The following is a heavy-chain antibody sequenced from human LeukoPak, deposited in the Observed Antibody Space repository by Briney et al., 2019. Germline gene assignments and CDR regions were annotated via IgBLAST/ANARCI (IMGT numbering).Heavy chain of an antibody. CDR1: GYTFTGYY. V-gene: IGHV1-2*02. Sequence: GASVKVSCKASGYTFTGYYMHWVRQAPGQGLEWMGWINPNIGVTNYGQNFQGRVTMTRDTSISTVYMELSRLRSDDTAVYYCARNYETFGGVIVIPDAFDIWGQGTRVTVSS. J-gene: IGHJ3*02. CDR3: ARNYETFGGVIVIPDAFDI. CDR2: INPNIGVT. D-gene: IGHD3-16*02.